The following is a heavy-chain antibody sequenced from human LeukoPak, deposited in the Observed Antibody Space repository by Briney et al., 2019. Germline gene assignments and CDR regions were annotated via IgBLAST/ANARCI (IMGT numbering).Heavy chain of an antibody. J-gene: IGHJ3*02. V-gene: IGHV4-59*01. CDR3: ARARADYYDSSGYWDAFDI. CDR2: IYYSGST. Sequence: SETLSLTCTVSGGSISSYYWSWIRQPPGKGLGWIGYIYYSGSTNYNPSLKSRVTISVDTSKNQFSLKLSSVTAADTAVYYCARARADYYDSSGYWDAFDIWGQGTMATVSS. D-gene: IGHD3-22*01. CDR1: GGSISSYY.